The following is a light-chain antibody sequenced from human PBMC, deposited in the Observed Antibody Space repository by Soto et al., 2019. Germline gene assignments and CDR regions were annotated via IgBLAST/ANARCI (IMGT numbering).Light chain of an antibody. CDR1: TSNIGLNA. Sequence: QSVLTQPPSASVAPGQTVTISCSGSTSNIGLNAVNWYQHLPGTAPKLLIFSNTQRPSGVPDRFSGSKSDSSASLAISGLRSEDEGDYYCAAWDDSLNGPVFGGGTKLTVL. CDR2: SNT. J-gene: IGLJ3*02. CDR3: AAWDDSLNGPV. V-gene: IGLV1-44*01.